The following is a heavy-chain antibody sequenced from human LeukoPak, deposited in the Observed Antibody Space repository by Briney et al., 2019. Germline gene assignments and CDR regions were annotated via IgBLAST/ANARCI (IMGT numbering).Heavy chain of an antibody. D-gene: IGHD6-13*01. Sequence: ASVKVSCKASGGTFSSYAISWVRQAPGQGLEWLGGIIPIFGTANYAQKFQGRVTITTDESTSTAYMELSSLRSEDTAVYYCARGRYSNKYYYYYYMDVWGKGTTVTVSS. CDR2: IIPIFGTA. V-gene: IGHV1-69*05. CDR1: GGTFSSYA. CDR3: ARGRYSNKYYYYYYMDV. J-gene: IGHJ6*03.